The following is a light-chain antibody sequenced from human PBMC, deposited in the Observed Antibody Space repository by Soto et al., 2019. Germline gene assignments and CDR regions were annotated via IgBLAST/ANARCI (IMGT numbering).Light chain of an antibody. J-gene: IGKJ4*01. CDR3: QQSYSTPLT. V-gene: IGKV1-39*01. Sequence: DIQMTQSPSSLSASVGDRVTITCRASQSISSYLNWYQQKPGEAPKLLMYAASSLQSGVPSRFSGSGSGTDFTLTISSLQPEDFATYYCQQSYSTPLTFGGGTKVEIK. CDR1: QSISSY. CDR2: AAS.